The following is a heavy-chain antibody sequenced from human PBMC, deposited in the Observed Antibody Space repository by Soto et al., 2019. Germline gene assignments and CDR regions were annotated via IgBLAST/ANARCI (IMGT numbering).Heavy chain of an antibody. V-gene: IGHV4-39*01. J-gene: IGHJ6*02. CDR1: GGSISSSSYY. CDR2: IYYSGST. Sequence: PSETLSLTCTVSGGSISSSSYYWGWIRQPPGKGLEWIGSIYYSGSTYYNPSLKSRVTISVDTSKNQFSLKLSSVTAADTAVYYCATPLREAYYYYGMDVWGQGTTVTVSS. CDR3: ATPLREAYYYYGMDV.